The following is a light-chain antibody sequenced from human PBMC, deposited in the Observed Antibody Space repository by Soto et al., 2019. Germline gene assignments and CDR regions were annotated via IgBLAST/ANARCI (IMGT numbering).Light chain of an antibody. V-gene: IGKV3-20*01. Sequence: EIVLTQSPGTLSLSPGERATLSCRASQRVSSSYLAWYQQKPGQAPRLLIYGASSRATGIPDRFSDSGTGIDITLTSGRQEAEDFAVYFCQQYGSSPRTCGRGTKVEIK. CDR3: QQYGSSPRT. J-gene: IGKJ1*01. CDR2: GAS. CDR1: QRVSSSY.